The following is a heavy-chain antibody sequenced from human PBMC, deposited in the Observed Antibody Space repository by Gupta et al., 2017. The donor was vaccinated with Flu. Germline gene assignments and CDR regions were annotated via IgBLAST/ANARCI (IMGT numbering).Heavy chain of an antibody. CDR2: IYHSGNT. CDR1: GGPISSGGYY. CDR3: AIVITYYYDSSELIFRRSDAFDI. Sequence: QVQLQESGPGMVKPSQTLSLTCSVSGGPISSGGYYWSWIRQHPGRGLEWIGYIYHSGNTDYNPSLESRVNISEDTSNNQFSLKLSSVTAADTAVYYCAIVITYYYDSSELIFRRSDAFDIWGQGTMVTVSS. D-gene: IGHD3-22*01. J-gene: IGHJ3*02. V-gene: IGHV4-31*03.